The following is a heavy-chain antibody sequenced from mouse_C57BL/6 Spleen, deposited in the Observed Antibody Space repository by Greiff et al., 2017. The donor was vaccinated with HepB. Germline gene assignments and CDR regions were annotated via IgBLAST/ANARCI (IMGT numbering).Heavy chain of an antibody. CDR1: GYTFTSYW. Sequence: VQLQQPGAELVKPGASVKLSCKASGYTFTSYWMHWVKQRPGQGLEWIGMIHPNSGSTNYNEKFKSKATLTVDKSSSTAYMQLSSLTSEDSAVYYCARSFIVTHYFDYWGQGTTLTVSS. V-gene: IGHV1-64*01. CDR3: ARSFIVTHYFDY. D-gene: IGHD2-5*01. J-gene: IGHJ2*01. CDR2: IHPNSGST.